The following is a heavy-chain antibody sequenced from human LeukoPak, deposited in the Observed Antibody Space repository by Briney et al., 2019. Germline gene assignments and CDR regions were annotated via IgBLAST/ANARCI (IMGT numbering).Heavy chain of an antibody. CDR3: ARINSDTAMAFDI. D-gene: IGHD5-18*01. CDR2: IIPILGIA. Sequence: ASVKVSCKASGYTFTGYYIYWVRQAPGQGLEWMGRIIPILGIANYAQKSQGRVTITADKSTSTAYMELSSLRSEDTAVYYCARINSDTAMAFDIWGQGTMVTVSS. CDR1: GYTFTGYY. V-gene: IGHV1-69*02. J-gene: IGHJ3*02.